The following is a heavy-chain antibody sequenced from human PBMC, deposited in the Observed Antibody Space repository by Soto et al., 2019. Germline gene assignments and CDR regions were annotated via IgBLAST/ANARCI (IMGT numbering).Heavy chain of an antibody. D-gene: IGHD3-10*01. J-gene: IGHJ6*03. CDR2: ISYDGSNK. CDR1: GFTFSSYG. CDR3: AKDHYYGSGYYYYYYMDV. Sequence: QVQLVESGGGVVQRGRSLRLSCAASGFTFSSYGMHWVRQAPGKGLEWVAVISYDGSNKYYADSVKGRFTISRDNSKNTLYLQMNSLRAEDTAVYYCAKDHYYGSGYYYYYYMDVWGKGTTVTVSS. V-gene: IGHV3-30*18.